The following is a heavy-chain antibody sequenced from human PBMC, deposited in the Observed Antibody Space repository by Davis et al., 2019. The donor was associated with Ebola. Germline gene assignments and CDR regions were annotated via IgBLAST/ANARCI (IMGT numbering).Heavy chain of an antibody. CDR2: ISGSGGST. Sequence: GGSLRLFCAASGFTFSSYAMSWVRQAPGKGLEWVSAISGSGGSTYYADSVKGRFTISRDNSKKTLYLQMNSLRAEDTAVYYCAKSGLSFGVVKYHYGMDVWGKGTTVTVSS. V-gene: IGHV3-23*01. D-gene: IGHD3-3*01. J-gene: IGHJ6*04. CDR1: GFTFSSYA. CDR3: AKSGLSFGVVKYHYGMDV.